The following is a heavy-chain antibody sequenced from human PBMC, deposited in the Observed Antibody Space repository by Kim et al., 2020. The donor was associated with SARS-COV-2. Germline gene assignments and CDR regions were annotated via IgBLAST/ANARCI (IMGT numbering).Heavy chain of an antibody. CDR3: ARAHSGACDY. Sequence: SETLSLTCTVSGGSISSTTYYWGWIRQPPGKGPEWIGTISYSGSTHYNPSLKSRVTISIDTSKNQFSLRLNSVTAADTAIYYCARAHSGACDYWGQGTLVTVSS. CDR2: ISYSGST. D-gene: IGHD3-10*01. J-gene: IGHJ4*02. CDR1: GGSISSTTYY. V-gene: IGHV4-39*01.